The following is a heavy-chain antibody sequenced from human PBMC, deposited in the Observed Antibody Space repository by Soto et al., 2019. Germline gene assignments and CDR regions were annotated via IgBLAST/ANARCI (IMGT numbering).Heavy chain of an antibody. CDR2: VTSSGAST. CDR1: GFTFSHFA. J-gene: IGHJ4*02. D-gene: IGHD2-8*02. V-gene: IGHV3-23*01. CDR3: AKDRIRNQWDSTGPPYFDS. Sequence: GVLRLSCAVSGFTFSHFAMTWVRQAPGKGLEWVSTVTSSGASTYYADSMKGRFTISRDNSKNTLYLQMNGLRPEDTAVYYCAKDRIRNQWDSTGPPYFDSWGQGTLVTVSS.